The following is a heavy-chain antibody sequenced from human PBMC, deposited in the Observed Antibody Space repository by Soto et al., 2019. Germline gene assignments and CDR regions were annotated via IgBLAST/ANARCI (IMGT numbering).Heavy chain of an antibody. CDR3: AREGSRSSSHDY. D-gene: IGHD6-13*01. Sequence: QGQLVQSGAEVKKPGSPGKVSCKSSGGTFRIYAFIWVRQAPGQGLEWMGGIIPTFGTANYAQKFQGRVTITADESTSTAYMELSSLRSEDTAVYYCAREGSRSSSHDYWGQGTLVTVSS. CDR2: IIPTFGTA. V-gene: IGHV1-69*01. CDR1: GGTFRIYA. J-gene: IGHJ4*02.